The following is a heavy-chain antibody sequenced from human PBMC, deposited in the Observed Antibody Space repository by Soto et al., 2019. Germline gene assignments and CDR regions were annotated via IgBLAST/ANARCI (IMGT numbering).Heavy chain of an antibody. V-gene: IGHV4-34*01. Sequence: QVELQQWGPGLVKPSETLSLTCTIHDGSFIGYFCSWIRQSPEKGLEWIGEINHSGRTSYNLSLRSRVTISVDTSNNQFSLKLTSVTAADTAVYYCARGYVRATAYFDAWGQGSPVIVSS. CDR2: INHSGRT. J-gene: IGHJ4*02. CDR1: DGSFIGYF. CDR3: ARGYVRATAYFDA. D-gene: IGHD2-21*02.